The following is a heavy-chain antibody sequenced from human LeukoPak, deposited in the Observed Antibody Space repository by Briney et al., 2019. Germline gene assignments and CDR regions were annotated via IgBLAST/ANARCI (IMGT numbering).Heavy chain of an antibody. CDR2: INHSGST. Sequence: SETLSLTCAVYGGSFSGYYWSWIRQPPGKGLEWIGEINHSGSTNYNPSLKSRVTISVDTSKNQFSLKLSSVTAADTAVYYCARGGGYCSSTSCYFLFDYWGQGTLVTVSS. J-gene: IGHJ4*02. D-gene: IGHD2-2*01. V-gene: IGHV4-34*01. CDR3: ARGGGYCSSTSCYFLFDY. CDR1: GGSFSGYY.